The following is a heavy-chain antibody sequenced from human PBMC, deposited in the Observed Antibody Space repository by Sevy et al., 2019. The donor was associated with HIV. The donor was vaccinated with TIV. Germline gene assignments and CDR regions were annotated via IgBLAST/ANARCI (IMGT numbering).Heavy chain of an antibody. V-gene: IGHV3-21*01. J-gene: IGHJ4*02. D-gene: IGHD3-10*01. CDR1: GFTFSSYS. CDR2: ISSSSSYI. Sequence: GGSLRLSCAASGFTFSSYSMNWVRQAPGKGLEWVSSISSSSSYIYYADSVKGRFTISRDNAKNSLYLQMNSLRAEDTAVYYCARDVYGSGSYEFDYWGQGTLVTVSS. CDR3: ARDVYGSGSYEFDY.